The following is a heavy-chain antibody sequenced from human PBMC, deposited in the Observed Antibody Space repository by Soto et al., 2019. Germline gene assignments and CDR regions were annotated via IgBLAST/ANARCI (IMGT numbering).Heavy chain of an antibody. V-gene: IGHV4-4*02. CDR3: ARSAGWYAVHS. CDR2: VFHTGTT. J-gene: IGHJ4*02. Sequence: QVQLQESGPGLVKPSGTLSLTCAVSGDSVSSPYYWCWVRQPPGKGLEWIGEVFHTGTTSYNPSLRSRVTISMDKSYNQFSLDLSSVTAADTAVYYCARSAGWYAVHSWGPGTLVIVSS. CDR1: GDSVSSPYY. D-gene: IGHD6-19*01.